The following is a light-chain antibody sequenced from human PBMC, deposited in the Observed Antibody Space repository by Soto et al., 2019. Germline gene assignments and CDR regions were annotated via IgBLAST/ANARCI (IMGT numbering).Light chain of an antibody. J-gene: IGKJ4*01. Sequence: VRMTQSPSSLSASVGDTITITCRASRTINTYLNWFQQKPGEPPRLLIYGASTLHDGVPSRFSGSGSGADFTLSISSLQSEDSAVYYCQQYNDWPPLTFGGGTKVDIK. V-gene: IGKV1-39*01. CDR2: GAS. CDR3: QQYNDWPPLT. CDR1: RTINTY.